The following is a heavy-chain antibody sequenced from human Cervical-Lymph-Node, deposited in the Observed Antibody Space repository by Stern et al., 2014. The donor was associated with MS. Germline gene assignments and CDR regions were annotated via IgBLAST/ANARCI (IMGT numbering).Heavy chain of an antibody. CDR1: GDSISSYTHY. Sequence: QVQLQESGPGLVKPSETLSLTCAVSGDSISSYTHYWAWIRQPPGKGLEWIGGFYYCGPPNYNPPLKSPFTISVDTSKNHSPLGLNSVTAADTAVYYCAKHACTGAACPFDLWGQGTLVTVSS. CDR2: FYYCGPP. J-gene: IGHJ4*02. D-gene: IGHD2-8*02. V-gene: IGHV4-39*01. CDR3: AKHACTGAACPFDL.